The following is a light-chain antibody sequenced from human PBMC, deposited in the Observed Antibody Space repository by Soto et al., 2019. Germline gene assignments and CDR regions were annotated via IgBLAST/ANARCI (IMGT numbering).Light chain of an antibody. CDR1: SSNIGNNY. Sequence: QSVLTQPPSVSAAPGQKVTISCSGSSSNIGNNYVSWYQQLPGTAPKLLIYDNNKRPSGIPDRFSGSKSGTSATLGITGLQTGDEADYYCGTWGSSLSAWVFGTGTKVTVL. CDR2: DNN. CDR3: GTWGSSLSAWV. V-gene: IGLV1-51*01. J-gene: IGLJ1*01.